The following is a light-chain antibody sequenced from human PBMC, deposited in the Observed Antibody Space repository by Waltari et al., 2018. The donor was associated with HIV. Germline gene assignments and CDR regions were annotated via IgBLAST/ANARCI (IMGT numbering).Light chain of an antibody. CDR2: EVS. V-gene: IGLV2-8*01. CDR3: SSYAGRNNYV. Sequence: QSALTQPPSASGSPGPSVTISCPGPSSDVGGYKYVSWYQQHPGKAPKLMIYEVSKRPSGVPDRFSGSKSGNTASLTVSGLQAEDEADYYCSSYAGRNNYVFGTGTKVTVL. J-gene: IGLJ1*01. CDR1: SSDVGGYKY.